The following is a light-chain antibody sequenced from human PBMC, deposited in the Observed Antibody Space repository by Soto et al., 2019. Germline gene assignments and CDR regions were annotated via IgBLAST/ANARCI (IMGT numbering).Light chain of an antibody. Sequence: EIVLTQSPGTLSLTPEERATLSCRASQSVSSSYLAWYQQKPGQAPRLLIYGASSRAMGIPDRFSGSGSGTDFTLTISRLEPEDFAVYYCQQCGSSPSVTFGQGTKLEIK. CDR1: QSVSSSY. CDR3: QQCGSSPSVT. J-gene: IGKJ2*01. V-gene: IGKV3-20*01. CDR2: GAS.